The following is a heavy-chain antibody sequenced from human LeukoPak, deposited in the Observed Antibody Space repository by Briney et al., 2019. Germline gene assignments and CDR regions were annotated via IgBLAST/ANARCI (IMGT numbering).Heavy chain of an antibody. Sequence: PSETLSLTCTLSVGSLSSYFWSWVRPPPGKGVGWVWYIYCSGSTNYNPCLKSRVTISVDTSKNHFSLKLSSVTAADPAVYYCARTIRDGYNPFDYWGQGTLVTVSS. D-gene: IGHD5-24*01. CDR2: IYCSGST. CDR1: VGSLSSYF. CDR3: ARTIRDGYNPFDY. V-gene: IGHV4-59*01. J-gene: IGHJ4*02.